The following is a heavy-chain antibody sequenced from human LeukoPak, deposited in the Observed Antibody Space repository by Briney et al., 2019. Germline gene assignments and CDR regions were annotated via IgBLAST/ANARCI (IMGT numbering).Heavy chain of an antibody. CDR1: GGSISSSSYY. Sequence: PSETLSLTCTVSGGSISSSSYYWGWIRQPPGKGLEWIGSIYYSGSTYYNPSLKSRVTISVDTSKNQFSLKLSSVTAADTAVYYCAGAEMATREAWFDPWGQGTLVTVSS. J-gene: IGHJ5*02. CDR2: IYYSGST. D-gene: IGHD5-24*01. V-gene: IGHV4-39*01. CDR3: AGAEMATREAWFDP.